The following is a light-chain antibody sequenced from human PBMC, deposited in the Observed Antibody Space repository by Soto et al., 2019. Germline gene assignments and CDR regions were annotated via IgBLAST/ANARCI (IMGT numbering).Light chain of an antibody. CDR2: AAS. V-gene: IGKV1-39*01. J-gene: IGKJ1*01. CDR1: QTASIY. CDR3: QQSYSPPPT. Sequence: DIQLTQSPSSLTASVGDRVTITCRASQTASIYLNWYQQKPGKAPNLLIYAASNLQSGVPSTXSGSGSGTDFTLTISSLQPEDFAVYYCQQSYSPPPTFGQGTKVEIK.